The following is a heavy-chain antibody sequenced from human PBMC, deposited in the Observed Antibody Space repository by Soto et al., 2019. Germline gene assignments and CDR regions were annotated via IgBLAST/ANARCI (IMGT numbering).Heavy chain of an antibody. CDR3: ARDGPGVVVVPAAIAGYYYGMDV. D-gene: IGHD2-2*02. CDR1: GGTFSSYA. Sequence: SVKVSCKASGGTFSSYAISWVRQAPGQGLEWRGGIIPIFGTANYAQKFQGRVTITADKSTSTAYMELSSLRSEDTAVYYWARDGPGVVVVPAAIAGYYYGMDVWGQGTTVTVSS. V-gene: IGHV1-69*06. CDR2: IIPIFGTA. J-gene: IGHJ6*02.